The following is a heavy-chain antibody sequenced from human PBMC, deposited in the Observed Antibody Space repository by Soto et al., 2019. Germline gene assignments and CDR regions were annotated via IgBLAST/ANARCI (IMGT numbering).Heavy chain of an antibody. CDR2: ISYDGSNK. D-gene: IGHD6-6*01. J-gene: IGHJ6*02. CDR3: AKEKWVAARHYYYYGMDV. V-gene: IGHV3-30*18. Sequence: GGSLRLSCAASGFTFSSYGMHWVRQAPGKGLEWVAVISYDGSNKYYADSVKGRSTISRDNSKNTLYLQMNSLRAEDTAVYYCAKEKWVAARHYYYYGMDVWGQGTTVTVSS. CDR1: GFTFSSYG.